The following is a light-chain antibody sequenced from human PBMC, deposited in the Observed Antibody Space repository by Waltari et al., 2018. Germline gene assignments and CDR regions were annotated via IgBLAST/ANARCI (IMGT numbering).Light chain of an antibody. Sequence: DIVLTQSPLSLPVTPGEPASISCTSSQLLLHSDGYNYLDWYLQKPGQPPQLLLYLGSNRASGVPDRFSGSGSGTDFTLKISRVEAEDVGVYYCMQALQTKVTGGGGTKVEIK. CDR1: QLLLHSDGYNY. CDR2: LGS. CDR3: MQALQTKVT. J-gene: IGKJ4*02. V-gene: IGKV2-28*01.